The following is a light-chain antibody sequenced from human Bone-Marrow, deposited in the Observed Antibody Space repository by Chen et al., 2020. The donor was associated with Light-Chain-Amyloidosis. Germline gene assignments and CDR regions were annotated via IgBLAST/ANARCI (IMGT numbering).Light chain of an antibody. CDR2: DDS. Sequence: SYVLTQPSSVSVAPVQTATIACGGNNIGSTSVHWYQQTPGQAPLLVDYDDSDRPSGITERLSGSNSGNTATLTISRVEAGDEADYYCQVWDRSSDRPVFGGGTKLTVL. V-gene: IGLV3-21*02. J-gene: IGLJ3*02. CDR1: NIGSTS. CDR3: QVWDRSSDRPV.